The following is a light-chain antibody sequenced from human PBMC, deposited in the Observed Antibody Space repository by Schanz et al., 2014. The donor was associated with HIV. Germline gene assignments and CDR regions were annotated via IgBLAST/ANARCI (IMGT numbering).Light chain of an antibody. CDR3: QQYGSSPIT. CDR1: QTVSSSS. Sequence: EIVLTQSPDTLSLSPGERATLSCRASQTVSSSSLAWYQQKPGQSPRLLIYGASTRATGIPDRFSGSGSGTDFSLTISRLEPEDFAVYYCQQYGSSPITFGQGTRLEMK. V-gene: IGKV3-20*01. J-gene: IGKJ5*01. CDR2: GAS.